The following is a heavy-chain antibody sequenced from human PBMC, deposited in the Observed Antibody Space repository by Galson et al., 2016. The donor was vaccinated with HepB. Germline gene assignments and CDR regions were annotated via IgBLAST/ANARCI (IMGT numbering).Heavy chain of an antibody. D-gene: IGHD2-15*01. CDR1: GGSISSSNW. CDR3: ARHRSGAYRDLYYDMDV. J-gene: IGHJ6*02. Sequence: SETLSLTCAVSGGSISSSNWWSWVRQPPGKGLEWIGEIYRGGSTSYNPSLESRVTISVDKSKNQFSLKLSSVTAADTAVYYCARHRSGAYRDLYYDMDVWGQGTTVTVSS. V-gene: IGHV4-4*02. CDR2: IYRGGST.